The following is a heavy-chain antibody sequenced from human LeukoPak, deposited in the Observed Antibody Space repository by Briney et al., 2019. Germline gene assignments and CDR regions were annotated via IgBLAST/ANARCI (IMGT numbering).Heavy chain of an antibody. D-gene: IGHD3-10*01. CDR2: IDPSRGWT. J-gene: IGHJ4*02. V-gene: IGHV1-46*01. Sequence: ASVKVSCKASGYAFGTYFIHWMRQAPGQGLEWLGRIDPSRGWTHLPRKFQGRVTVTRDTSTTTVDMELSSLTSEDMALYYCVREMDGGDFDYWGQGTLVTVSS. CDR3: VREMDGGDFDY. CDR1: GYAFGTYF.